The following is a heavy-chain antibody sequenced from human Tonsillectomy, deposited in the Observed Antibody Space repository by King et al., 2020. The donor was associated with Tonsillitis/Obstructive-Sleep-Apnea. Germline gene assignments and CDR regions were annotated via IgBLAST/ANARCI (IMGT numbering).Heavy chain of an antibody. Sequence: VQLVESGAEVKKPGSSVKVSCKASGGTFNNYAISWGRQAPGQGLEWMGRIIPPLGIANSAQKFQGRVTITADKSTSTAYMELSSLRSEDTAVYYCARSPPYDFYFDYWGQGTLFTVSS. CDR2: IIPPLGIA. J-gene: IGHJ4*02. CDR1: GGTFNNYA. V-gene: IGHV1-69*09. CDR3: ARSPPYDFYFDY. D-gene: IGHD3-3*01.